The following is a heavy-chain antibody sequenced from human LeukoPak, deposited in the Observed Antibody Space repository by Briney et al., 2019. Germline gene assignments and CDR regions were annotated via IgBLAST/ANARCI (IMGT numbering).Heavy chain of an antibody. J-gene: IGHJ4*02. V-gene: IGHV3-48*03. D-gene: IGHD6-13*01. Sequence: PGGSLRLSCAASGFIFSSYEMNWVRRAPGKGLEWVSHISSGASTIVYADSVKGRFTISRDNAKNSLYLQMSSLRAEDTAVYYCSRAHSSSCYRTSDYWGQGTLVTVSS. CDR1: GFIFSSYE. CDR2: ISSGASTI. CDR3: SRAHSSSCYRTSDY.